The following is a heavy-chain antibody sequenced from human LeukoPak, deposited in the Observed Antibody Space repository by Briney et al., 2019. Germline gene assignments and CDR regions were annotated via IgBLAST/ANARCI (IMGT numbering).Heavy chain of an antibody. V-gene: IGHV3-30*18. CDR1: GFTFSSYS. J-gene: IGHJ4*02. Sequence: GGSLRLSCAASGFTFSSYSMNWVRQAPGKGLEWVAVLSYDGSNKYYADSVKGRFTISRDNSKNTLYLQMNSLRAEDTAVYYCAKDPRRYSRTGGYFDYWGQGTLVTVSS. CDR2: LSYDGSNK. D-gene: IGHD6-13*01. CDR3: AKDPRRYSRTGGYFDY.